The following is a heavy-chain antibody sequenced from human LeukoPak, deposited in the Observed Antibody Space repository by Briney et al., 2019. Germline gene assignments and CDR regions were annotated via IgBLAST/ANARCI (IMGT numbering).Heavy chain of an antibody. V-gene: IGHV1-2*02. CDR3: ASSITMIVVVTPAPNFDY. Sequence: ASVKVSCKASGYTFTGYYMHWVRQAPGQGLEWMGWINPNSGGTNYAQKFQGRVTMTRDTSISTAYMELSRLRSDDTAVYYCASSITMIVVVTPAPNFDYWGQGTLVTVSS. J-gene: IGHJ4*02. CDR1: GYTFTGYY. D-gene: IGHD3-22*01. CDR2: INPNSGGT.